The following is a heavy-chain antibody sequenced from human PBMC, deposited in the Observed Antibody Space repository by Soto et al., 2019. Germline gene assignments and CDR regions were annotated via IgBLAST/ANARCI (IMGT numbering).Heavy chain of an antibody. CDR2: ISRDGSKA. J-gene: IGHJ4*02. D-gene: IGHD1-26*01. Sequence: QVQLVESGGGVVQPGRSLTLSCAASGFTFSSYVIHWVRQTPDKGLEWVAFISRDGSKAYYADSVKSRFTISRDNSKNTLYLEMNSLRAEDSAVYYCARDDEGGSDCDLGYWGQGTLVTVSS. CDR3: ARDDEGGSDCDLGY. CDR1: GFTFSSYV. V-gene: IGHV3-30-3*01.